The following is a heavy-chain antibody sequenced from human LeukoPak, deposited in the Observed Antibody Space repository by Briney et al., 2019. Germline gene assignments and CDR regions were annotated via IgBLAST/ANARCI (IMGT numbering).Heavy chain of an antibody. J-gene: IGHJ5*02. CDR2: ISGGSGSK. CDR1: GFTFSSYS. CDR3: AKFIFYSGSEGYGDR. D-gene: IGHD3-22*01. V-gene: IGHV3-23*01. Sequence: PGGSLRLSCAASGFTFSSYSMNWVRQAPGKGLEWVAAISGGSGSKYYADSVKGRFTISRDNSKNTLYLQMHSLSPEDTAVYYCAKFIFYSGSEGYGDRWGQGTLVTVSS.